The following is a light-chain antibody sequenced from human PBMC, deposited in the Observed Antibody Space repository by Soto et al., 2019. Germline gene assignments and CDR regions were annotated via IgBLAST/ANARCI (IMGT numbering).Light chain of an antibody. CDR3: LQHSSYPWT. CDR2: GAS. CDR1: QGISNY. V-gene: IGKV1-16*02. J-gene: IGKJ1*01. Sequence: DIQMTQSPSILSASVVDRVTITFLASQGISNYLAWFQQKPGKAPKSLIYGASTLQTGVPSKFSGSGSGTEFTLTISSLQPEDFATYYCLQHSSYPWTFGQGTKVDIK.